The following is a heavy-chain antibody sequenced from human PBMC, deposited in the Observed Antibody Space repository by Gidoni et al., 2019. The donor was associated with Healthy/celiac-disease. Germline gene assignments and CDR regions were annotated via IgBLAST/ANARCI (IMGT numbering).Heavy chain of an antibody. CDR3: AKAGGYYVRSFDY. CDR2: ISGSGGST. CDR1: GFTFSSYA. D-gene: IGHD3-22*01. J-gene: IGHJ4*02. V-gene: IGHV3-23*01. Sequence: EVQLLESGGGLVQHGGSLRLSCAASGFTFSSYAMSWVRQAQGKGLGWVSAISGSGGSTYYADSVKGRFTISRDNSKNTLYLQMNSLRAEDTAVYYCAKAGGYYVRSFDYWGQGTLVTVSS.